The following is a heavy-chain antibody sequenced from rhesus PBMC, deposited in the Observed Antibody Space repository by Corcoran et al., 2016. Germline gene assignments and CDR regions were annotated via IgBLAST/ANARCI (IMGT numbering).Heavy chain of an antibody. CDR2: ITYSGST. J-gene: IGHJ4*01. CDR3: ARSEMAVF. V-gene: IGHV4-122*02. D-gene: IGHD5-24*01. CDR1: GGSIASGSSY. Sequence: QVQLQESGPGLVKPSETLSVAFAVPGGSIASGSSYCRWTRQPPGKGLEWIGYITYSGSTSYNPSRKSRVTSSRDTSKNQFSLKLSSVPAADTAVYYGARSEMAVFWGQGVLVTVSS.